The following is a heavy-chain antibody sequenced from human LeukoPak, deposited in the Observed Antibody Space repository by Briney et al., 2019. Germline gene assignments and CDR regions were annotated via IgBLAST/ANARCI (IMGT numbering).Heavy chain of an antibody. V-gene: IGHV4-4*07. D-gene: IGHD3-22*01. J-gene: IGHJ4*02. CDR2: IYTSGST. CDR3: AREIRIYYYDSSGYYSFDY. CDR1: GGSISSYY. Sequence: KPSETLSLTCTVSGGSISSYYWSWIRQPAGKGLEWIGRIYTSGSTNYNPSLKSRVTMSVDTSKNQFSLKLSSVTAADTAVYYCAREIRIYYYDSSGYYSFDYWGQGTLVTVSS.